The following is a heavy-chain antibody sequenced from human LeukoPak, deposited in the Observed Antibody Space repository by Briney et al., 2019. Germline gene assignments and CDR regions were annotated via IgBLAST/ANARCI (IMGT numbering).Heavy chain of an antibody. D-gene: IGHD2/OR15-2a*01. J-gene: IGHJ4*02. V-gene: IGHV1-2*06. CDR3: ARGAVMSRGFDY. CDR2: INPNSGGT. CDR1: GYTFTGCY. Sequence: ASVKVSCKASGYTFTGCYMHWVRQAPGQGLEWMGRINPNSGGTNYAQKFQGRVTMTRDTSISTAYMELSRLRSDDTAVYYCARGAVMSRGFDYWGQGTLVTVSS.